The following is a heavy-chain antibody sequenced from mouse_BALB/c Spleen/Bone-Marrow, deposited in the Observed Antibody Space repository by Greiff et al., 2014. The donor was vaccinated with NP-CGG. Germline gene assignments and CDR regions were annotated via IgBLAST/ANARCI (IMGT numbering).Heavy chain of an antibody. J-gene: IGHJ4*01. D-gene: IGHD2-14*01. CDR1: GYTLTNYW. CDR2: IYPGGIYT. Sequence: VQLQQSGAELVRPGTSVKISCKASGYTLTNYWLGWVRQRPGHGLEWIGDIYPGGIYTNYNEKFKGKATLTADTSSSTAYMQLSSLTSEDSAVYFCAKEDRTEEYYYVMDYWGQGTSVTASS. V-gene: IGHV1-63*02. CDR3: AKEDRTEEYYYVMDY.